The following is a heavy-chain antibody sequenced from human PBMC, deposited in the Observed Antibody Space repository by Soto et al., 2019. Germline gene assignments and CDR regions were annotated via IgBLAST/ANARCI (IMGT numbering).Heavy chain of an antibody. CDR2: ISGSGGST. CDR3: AKMRTSSANRGAFDS. Sequence: VQLMESGGGLVQPGRSLRLSCADSGFTFSTYDMSWVRQAPGKGLEWVSSISGSGGSTYYADSVKGRFTISRDNSKSTLFLEMNSLRLEDTAVYYCAKMRTSSANRGAFDSWGQGTLVTVSS. J-gene: IGHJ4*02. V-gene: IGHV3-23*01. D-gene: IGHD6-6*01. CDR1: GFTFSTYD.